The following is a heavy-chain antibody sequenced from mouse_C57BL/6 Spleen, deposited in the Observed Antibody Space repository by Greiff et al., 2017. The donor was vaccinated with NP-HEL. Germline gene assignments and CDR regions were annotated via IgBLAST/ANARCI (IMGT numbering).Heavy chain of an antibody. Sequence: VQLQQSGAELARPGASVKMSCKASGYTFTSYTMHWVKQRPGQGLEWIGYINPSSGYTKYNQKFKDKATLTADKSSSTAYMQLSSPTSEDSAVYYCARSYDYDSFAYWGQGTLVTVSA. V-gene: IGHV1-4*01. CDR2: INPSSGYT. D-gene: IGHD2-4*01. CDR1: GYTFTSYT. CDR3: ARSYDYDSFAY. J-gene: IGHJ3*01.